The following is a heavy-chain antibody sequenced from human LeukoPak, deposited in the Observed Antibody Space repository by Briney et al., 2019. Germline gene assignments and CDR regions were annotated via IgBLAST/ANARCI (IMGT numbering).Heavy chain of an antibody. V-gene: IGHV4-61*02. J-gene: IGHJ4*02. Sequence: SETLSLTCAVSDYSISSGYYWSWIRQPAGKGLEWIGRIYTSGSTNYYPSLKSRVTISVDKSKSQVSLKLSSVTAADTAVYYCARDLGSGSYQELDYWGQGTLVTVSS. CDR2: IYTSGST. CDR3: ARDLGSGSYQELDY. CDR1: DYSISSGYY. D-gene: IGHD3-10*01.